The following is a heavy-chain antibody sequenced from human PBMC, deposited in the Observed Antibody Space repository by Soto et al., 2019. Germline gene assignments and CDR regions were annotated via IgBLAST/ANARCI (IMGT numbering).Heavy chain of an antibody. CDR2: ISGSGGST. CDR3: ANHYDILTGYSDSPCFDY. D-gene: IGHD3-9*01. J-gene: IGHJ4*02. CDR1: GFTFSSYA. Sequence: HPGGSLRLSCAASGFTFSSYAMSWVRQAPGKGLEWVSAISGSGGSTYYADSVKGRFTISRDNSKNTLYLQMNSLRAEDTAVYYCANHYDILTGYSDSPCFDYWGQGTLVTVSS. V-gene: IGHV3-23*01.